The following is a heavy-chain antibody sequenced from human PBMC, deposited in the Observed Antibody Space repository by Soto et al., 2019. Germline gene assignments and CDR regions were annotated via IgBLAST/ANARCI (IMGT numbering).Heavy chain of an antibody. V-gene: IGHV3-33*01. J-gene: IGHJ4*02. D-gene: IGHD2-21*02. CDR1: GFTFSKFG. CDR3: ARFRGGYCGGDCPIDY. Sequence: PGGSLRLSCAASGFTFSKFGMHWVRQAPGKGLEWVASIWYDGSFPYYADSVKGRFTISRDNSKNMLYLQMNSLTVEDTAVFFCARFRGGYCGGDCPIDYCGQGALVTVSS. CDR2: IWYDGSFP.